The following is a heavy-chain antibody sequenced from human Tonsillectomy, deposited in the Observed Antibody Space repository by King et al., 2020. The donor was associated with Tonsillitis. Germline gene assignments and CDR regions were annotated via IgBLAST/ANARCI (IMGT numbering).Heavy chain of an antibody. D-gene: IGHD5-24*01. V-gene: IGHV3-30*02. Sequence: VQLVESGGGVVQPGGSLRLSCAASGFSFSYYGIHWVRQAPGKGLEWVAFIRYDGINKYYADSVKGRFTISRDNSKNTLYLTMKSLRAEDTAVYYCAKAAVLEVSTIDYWGQGTLVTVSS. CDR2: IRYDGINK. J-gene: IGHJ4*02. CDR3: AKAAVLEVSTIDY. CDR1: GFSFSYYG.